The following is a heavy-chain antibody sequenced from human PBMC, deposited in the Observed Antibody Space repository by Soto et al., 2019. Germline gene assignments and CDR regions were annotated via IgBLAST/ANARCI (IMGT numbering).Heavy chain of an antibody. V-gene: IGHV4-59*01. CDR2: LYYSGNT. D-gene: IGHD3-10*01. CDR3: ARGGSEGGLDV. CDR1: GGSISSYY. J-gene: IGHJ6*02. Sequence: SETLSLTCTVSGGSISSYYWSWIRQAPGKGLEWIGYLYYSGNTNYNPSLKSRVTMSVDTSKNHFYLTLTSATAADTAVYFCARGGSEGGLDVWGQGTTVTVSS.